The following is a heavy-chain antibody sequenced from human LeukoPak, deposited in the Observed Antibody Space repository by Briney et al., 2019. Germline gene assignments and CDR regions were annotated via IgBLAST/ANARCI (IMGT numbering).Heavy chain of an antibody. CDR2: VLTDGSRI. CDR1: GFTFTNYW. CDR3: ARVAVGGTRAFDI. V-gene: IGHV3-74*01. J-gene: IGHJ3*02. D-gene: IGHD6-19*01. Sequence: PGGSLRLSCAASGFTFTNYWMHWVRQAPGKGLVWVSRVLTDGSRISYADSVKGRFTISRDNAKKTLYLEMDSLRAEDTAVYYCARVAVGGTRAFDIWGQGTTVTVS.